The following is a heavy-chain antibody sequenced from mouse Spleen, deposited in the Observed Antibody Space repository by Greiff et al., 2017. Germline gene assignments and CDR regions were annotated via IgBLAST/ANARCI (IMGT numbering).Heavy chain of an antibody. Sequence: EVQLVESGGGLVQPGGSMKLSCVASGFTFSSYWMSWVRQSPEKGLEWVAEIRLKSDNYATHYAESVKGKFTISRDDSKSRLYLQMNSLRAEDTGIYYCRCGNYVDFDYWGQGTTLTVSS. CDR1: GFTFSSYW. J-gene: IGHJ2*01. V-gene: IGHV6-6*02. CDR2: IRLKSDNYAT. D-gene: IGHD2-1*01. CDR3: RCGNYVDFDY.